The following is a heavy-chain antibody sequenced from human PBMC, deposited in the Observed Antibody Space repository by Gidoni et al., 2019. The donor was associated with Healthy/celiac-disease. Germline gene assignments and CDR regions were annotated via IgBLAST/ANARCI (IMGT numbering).Heavy chain of an antibody. D-gene: IGHD1-7*01. Sequence: EVQLVESGGGLVQPGRPLRLSCAASGFTFDDYAMHWVRQAPGKGLEGVSGISWNSGSIGYEDSVKGRFTISRDNAKNALYLQMNSLRAEDTALYYCANSGTTRGAFDIWGQGTMVTVSS. CDR1: GFTFDDYA. CDR2: ISWNSGSI. CDR3: ANSGTTRGAFDI. J-gene: IGHJ3*02. V-gene: IGHV3-9*01.